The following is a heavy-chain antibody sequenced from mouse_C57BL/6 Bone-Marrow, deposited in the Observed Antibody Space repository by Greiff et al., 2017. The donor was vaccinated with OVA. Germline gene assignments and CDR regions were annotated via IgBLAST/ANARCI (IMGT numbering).Heavy chain of an antibody. CDR3: ARRGTTVLRYYLDY. Sequence: EVQLQQSGAELVRPGSSVKMSCKTSGYTFTSYGINWVKQRPGQGLEWIGYIYLGNGYTEYNEKFKGKATLTSDTSSSTSYMQLSSLTSEDSAIYFGARRGTTVLRYYLDYWGQGTTLTVSS. CDR1: GYTFTSYG. D-gene: IGHD1-1*01. V-gene: IGHV1-58*01. CDR2: IYLGNGYT. J-gene: IGHJ2*01.